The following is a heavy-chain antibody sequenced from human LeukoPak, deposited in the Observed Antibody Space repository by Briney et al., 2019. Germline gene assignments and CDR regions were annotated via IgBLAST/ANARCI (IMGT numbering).Heavy chain of an antibody. CDR2: IQHSGNT. J-gene: IGHJ4*02. V-gene: IGHV4-39*07. D-gene: IGHD2-2*03. CDR3: ARDGSH. Sequence: SETLSLTCTVSGDSINSGSYHWGWLRQPPGKGLEWIGSIQHSGNTYYNPSLKSRLTISVDTSKNQFSLKLNSVTAADTAVYYCARDGSHWGQGTLVTVSS. CDR1: GDSINSGSYH.